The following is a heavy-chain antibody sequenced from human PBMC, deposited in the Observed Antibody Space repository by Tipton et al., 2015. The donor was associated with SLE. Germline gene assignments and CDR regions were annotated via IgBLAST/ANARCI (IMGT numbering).Heavy chain of an antibody. V-gene: IGHV1-8*01. CDR3: ARLCQQHNWFDP. CDR1: GYTFTSYD. J-gene: IGHJ5*02. D-gene: IGHD2-2*01. CDR2: MNPNSGNT. Sequence: QLVQSGPEVKKPGASVKVSCKASGYTFTSYDINWVRQATGQGLEWMGWMNPNSGNTGYAQKFQGRVTMTRNTSISTAYMELSSLRSEDTAVYYCARLCQQHNWFDPWGQGTLVTVSS.